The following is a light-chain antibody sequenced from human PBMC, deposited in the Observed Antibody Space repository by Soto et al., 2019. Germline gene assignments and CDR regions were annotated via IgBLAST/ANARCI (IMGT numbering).Light chain of an antibody. CDR3: QQHGSSPPT. CDR1: QSVSSSY. CDR2: GAS. Sequence: EIVLTQSPGTLSLSPGERATLSCRASQSVSSSYLAWYQQKPGQAPRLLIYGASSRATGIPDRFSGSGSGTDFTLTISRLEPEDLAVYYCQQHGSSPPTFGQGT. J-gene: IGKJ1*01. V-gene: IGKV3-20*01.